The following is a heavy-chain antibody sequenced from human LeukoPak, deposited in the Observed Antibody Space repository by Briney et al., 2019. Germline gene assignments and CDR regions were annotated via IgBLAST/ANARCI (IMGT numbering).Heavy chain of an antibody. D-gene: IGHD3-10*01. CDR2: MRGSGEST. Sequence: PGGSLRLSCAASGFIFNTYAMSWVRQAPGKGLEWVSTMRGSGESTHYADSVQGRFTISRDNSLYTVYLQMDSLRGDDTAVYYCAKDRISYTTPPGELSHWGQGTLVIVSS. J-gene: IGHJ4*02. V-gene: IGHV3-23*01. CDR1: GFIFNTYA. CDR3: AKDRISYTTPPGELSH.